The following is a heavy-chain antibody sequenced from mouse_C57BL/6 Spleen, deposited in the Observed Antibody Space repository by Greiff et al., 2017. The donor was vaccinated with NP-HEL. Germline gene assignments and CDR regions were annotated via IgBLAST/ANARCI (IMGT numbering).Heavy chain of an antibody. V-gene: IGHV8-8*01. Sequence: LKVSGPGILQPSQTLSLTCSFSGFSLSTFGMGVGWIRQPSGKGLEWLAHIWWDDDKYYNPALKSRLTISKDTSKNQVFLKIANVDTADIATYYCARMSYGSSYWYFDVWGTGTTVTVSS. D-gene: IGHD1-1*01. J-gene: IGHJ1*03. CDR3: ARMSYGSSYWYFDV. CDR1: GFSLSTFGMG. CDR2: IWWDDDK.